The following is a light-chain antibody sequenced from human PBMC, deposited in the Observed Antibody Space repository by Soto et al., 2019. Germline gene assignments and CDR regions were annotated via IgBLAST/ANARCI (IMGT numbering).Light chain of an antibody. V-gene: IGKV3-20*01. CDR1: QRISSSY. CDR2: GAT. CDR3: QQYGSPPFT. Sequence: DIVLTQSPGTLSLSPGERATLSCRASQRISSSYLAWFQQKPGQSPRLLIYGATSRPTGIPDRFSGSGSGTDFTLAISRLEPEDFALYYCQQYGSPPFTFGGGTKVEIK. J-gene: IGKJ4*01.